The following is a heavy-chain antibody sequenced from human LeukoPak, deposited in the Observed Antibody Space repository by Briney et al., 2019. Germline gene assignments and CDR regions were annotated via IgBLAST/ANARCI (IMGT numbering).Heavy chain of an antibody. CDR2: ISSSSSYI. D-gene: IGHD4-17*01. J-gene: IGHJ6*03. CDR1: GFTFSSYS. CDR3: AKRGATVTVYYYYYYMDV. Sequence: GGTLRLSCAASGFTFSSYSMNWVRQAPGKGLEWVSSISSSSSYIYYADSVKGRFTISRDNAKNSLYLQMNSLRAEDTAVYYCAKRGATVTVYYYYYYMDVWGKGTTVTVSS. V-gene: IGHV3-21*01.